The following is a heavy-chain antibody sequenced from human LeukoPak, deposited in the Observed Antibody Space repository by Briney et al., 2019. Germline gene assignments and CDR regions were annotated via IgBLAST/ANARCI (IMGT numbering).Heavy chain of an antibody. Sequence: GGSLRLSCAASGFTFTSYAMSWVRQAPGKGLEWVLGISGSGGTTYHADSVKGRFTISRDNSKNTLYLQMNSLRAEDTAVYYCAKGSDYDFWSGYSYYYYMDVWGKGTTVTVSS. J-gene: IGHJ6*03. CDR3: AKGSDYDFWSGYSYYYYMDV. V-gene: IGHV3-23*01. CDR2: ISGSGGTT. CDR1: GFTFTSYA. D-gene: IGHD3-3*01.